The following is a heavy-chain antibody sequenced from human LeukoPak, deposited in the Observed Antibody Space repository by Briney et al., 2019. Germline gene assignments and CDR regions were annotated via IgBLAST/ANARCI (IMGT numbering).Heavy chain of an antibody. CDR2: MNPNSGNT. D-gene: IGHD4-11*01. V-gene: IGHV1-8*03. CDR3: ARADDYSNYEGFDP. CDR1: GYTFTSYD. Sequence: ASVKVSCKASGYTFTSYDINWVRQATGQGLEWMGWMNPNSGNTGYAQKFQGRVTITRNTSISTAYMELSSLRSEDTAVYYCARADDYSNYEGFDPWSQGTLVTVSS. J-gene: IGHJ5*02.